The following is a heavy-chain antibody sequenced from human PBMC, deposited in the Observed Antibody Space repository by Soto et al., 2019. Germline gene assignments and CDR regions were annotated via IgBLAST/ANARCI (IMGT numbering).Heavy chain of an antibody. CDR2: IYYSGST. V-gene: IGHV4-31*03. D-gene: IGHD2-15*01. Sequence: QVQLQESGPGLVKPSQTLSLTCTVSGGSISSGGYYWSWIRQHPGKGLEWIGYIYYSGSTYYNPSLKSRVTXXVXTXXNQFSLKLSSVTAADTAVYYCARDRRPRHGGHFDYWGQGTLVTVSS. J-gene: IGHJ4*02. CDR1: GGSISSGGYY. CDR3: ARDRRPRHGGHFDY.